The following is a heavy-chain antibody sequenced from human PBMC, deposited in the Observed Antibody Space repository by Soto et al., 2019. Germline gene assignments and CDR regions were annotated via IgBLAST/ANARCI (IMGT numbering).Heavy chain of an antibody. V-gene: IGHV1-18*01. Sequence: ASVKVSCKTSGYTFSDYGISWVRQAPGQGLEWVGWISAKNGNTNFAQKFRGRVTMITDTSTNTVYMELRNLRLDDTAVYYCAREHPETHPDYWGQGTLVTVSS. CDR3: AREHPETHPDY. CDR1: GYTFSDYG. J-gene: IGHJ4*02. CDR2: ISAKNGNT.